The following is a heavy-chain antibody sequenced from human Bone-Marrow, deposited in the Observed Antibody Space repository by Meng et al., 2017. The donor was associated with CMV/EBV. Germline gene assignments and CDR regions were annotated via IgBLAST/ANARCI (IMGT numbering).Heavy chain of an antibody. CDR2: ISHSGST. CDR3: ARDYRQGADYYFDY. V-gene: IGHV4-59*01. Sequence: GSLRLSCTVSGGSISSYYWSWIRQPPGKGLEWIGSISHSGSTNYNPSLKSRVTFSVDTSKNQFSPNLTSVTAADTAVYYCARDYRQGADYYFDYWGQGTLVTVSS. D-gene: IGHD4-11*01. J-gene: IGHJ4*02. CDR1: GGSISSYY.